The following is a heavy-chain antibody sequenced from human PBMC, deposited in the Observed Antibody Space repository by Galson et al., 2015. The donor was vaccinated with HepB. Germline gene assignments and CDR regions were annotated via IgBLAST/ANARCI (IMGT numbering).Heavy chain of an antibody. D-gene: IGHD2-21*01. CDR1: GFTFSSSA. V-gene: IGHV3-23*01. CDR2: ISGGGGTT. Sequence: SLRLSCAASGFTFSSSAMSWVRQAPGKGLEWVSSISGGGGTTYYADSVKGRFTISRDNSKNTLYLQMNSLRAEDTALYYCAQPPPCGGQCYRPPDYWGQGTLVTVSS. J-gene: IGHJ4*02. CDR3: AQPPPCGGQCYRPPDY.